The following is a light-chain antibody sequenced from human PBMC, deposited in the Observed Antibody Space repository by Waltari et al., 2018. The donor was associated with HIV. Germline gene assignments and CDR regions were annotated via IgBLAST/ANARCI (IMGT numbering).Light chain of an antibody. V-gene: IGKV3-15*01. J-gene: IGKJ1*01. CDR1: QDVGIH. CDR2: GAS. Sequence: LVMTQSPGTLSLSPGERATLSCRASQDVGIHVAWLQQKAGQAPRLLIYGASIRATDIPARFSGTGSGTDFTLTISGLHSEDSAIYYCQQYNDWPWTFGPGTQVEIQ. CDR3: QQYNDWPWT.